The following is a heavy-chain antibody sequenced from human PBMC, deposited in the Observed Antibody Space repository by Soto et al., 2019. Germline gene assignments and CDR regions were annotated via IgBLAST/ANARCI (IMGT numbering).Heavy chain of an antibody. Sequence: SETLSLTCDVYGGSCSGYIWTWIRQTPGKGLQWIGQINHSGSANYNPSLKSRVTISVHTSNSQFSLELSSVTAADTAVYYCARGLISGSHYSGGWYYFDSWGQGTQVTVSS. D-gene: IGHD1-26*01. J-gene: IGHJ4*02. CDR2: INHSGSA. CDR1: GGSCSGYI. V-gene: IGHV4-34*01. CDR3: ARGLISGSHYSGGWYYFDS.